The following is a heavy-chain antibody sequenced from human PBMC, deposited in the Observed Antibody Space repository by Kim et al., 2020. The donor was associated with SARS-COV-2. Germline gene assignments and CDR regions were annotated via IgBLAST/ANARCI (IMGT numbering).Heavy chain of an antibody. D-gene: IGHD5-18*01. J-gene: IGHJ4*02. Sequence: GGSLRLSCAASGFTFSSYWMHWVRQVPGKGLVLVSRISTDGSTTDYADSVKGRFTISRDNAKNTLYLQMNSLTVEDTAVYYCARGGNGYTYGYGDYWGQGTLVTVSS. CDR1: GFTFSSYW. CDR2: ISTDGSTT. CDR3: ARGGNGYTYGYGDY. V-gene: IGHV3-74*01.